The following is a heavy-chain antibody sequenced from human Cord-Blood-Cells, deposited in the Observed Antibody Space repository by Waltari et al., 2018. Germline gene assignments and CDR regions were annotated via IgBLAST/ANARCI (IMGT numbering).Heavy chain of an antibody. V-gene: IGHV3-21*01. CDR1: GFTFSSYS. CDR3: ARGTRIVGALIDI. D-gene: IGHD1-26*01. CDR2: ISSISYI. Sequence: EVQLVESGGGLVKPGGSLRLSCAASGFTFSSYSMNWVRQAPGKGLEWVSSISSISYIYYADSVKGLFTISRDNAKNSLYLQMNSLRAEDTAVYYCARGTRIVGALIDIWGQGTMVTVSS. J-gene: IGHJ3*02.